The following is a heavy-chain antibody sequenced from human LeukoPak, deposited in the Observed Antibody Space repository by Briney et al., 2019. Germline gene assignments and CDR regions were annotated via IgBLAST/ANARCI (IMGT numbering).Heavy chain of an antibody. Sequence: GGSLRLSCAASGFTFSTYAITWVRQGPGKGLEGVSAIRPDGDRTYYANSVRGRFTISRDNSKDTVYLQINGLRVEDTAVYYCAREQSGTRGWYTVDYWGQGTLVTVPS. CDR3: AREQSGTRGWYTVDY. CDR1: GFTFSTYA. CDR2: IRPDGDRT. V-gene: IGHV3-23*01. J-gene: IGHJ4*02. D-gene: IGHD6-19*01.